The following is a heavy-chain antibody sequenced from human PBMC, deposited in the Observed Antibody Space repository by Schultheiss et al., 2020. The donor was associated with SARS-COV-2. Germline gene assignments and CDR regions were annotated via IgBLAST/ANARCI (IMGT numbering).Heavy chain of an antibody. V-gene: IGHV1-18*01. Sequence: ASVKVSCKASGYTFTSYGISWVRQAPGQGLEWMGWISAYNGNTNYAQKLQGRVTMTTDTSTSTAYMELRSLRSDDTAVYYCARDLCAYCGGDCYIDYWGQGTLVTVSS. CDR3: ARDLCAYCGGDCYIDY. CDR1: GYTFTSYG. D-gene: IGHD2-21*02. CDR2: ISAYNGNT. J-gene: IGHJ4*02.